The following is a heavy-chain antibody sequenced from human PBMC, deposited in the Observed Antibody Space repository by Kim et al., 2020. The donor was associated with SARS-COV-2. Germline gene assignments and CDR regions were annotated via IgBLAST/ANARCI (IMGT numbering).Heavy chain of an antibody. D-gene: IGHD1-7*01. Sequence: GGSLRLSCAASGFTFRSHGMSWVRQAPGKGLEWVSTISGSGGTTSYADAVKGRFTISRDKSKNTLSLQMNSLRAEDTAIYYCAKNSGYYYSSMDVWGKGTTVTVS. J-gene: IGHJ6*03. CDR1: GFTFRSHG. V-gene: IGHV3-23*01. CDR3: AKNSGYYYSSMDV. CDR2: ISGSGGTT.